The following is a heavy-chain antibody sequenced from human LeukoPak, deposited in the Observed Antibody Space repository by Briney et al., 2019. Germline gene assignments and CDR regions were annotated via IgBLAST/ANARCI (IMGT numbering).Heavy chain of an antibody. Sequence: GASVKVSCKASGYTFTGYYMHWVRQAPGQGLEWMGWIYPNSGGTNYAQKFQGRVTMTRDTSISTAYMELSRLRSDDTAVYYCARKYSSGWNFDYWGQGTLVTVSS. D-gene: IGHD6-19*01. CDR1: GYTFTGYY. V-gene: IGHV1-2*02. J-gene: IGHJ4*02. CDR3: ARKYSSGWNFDY. CDR2: IYPNSGGT.